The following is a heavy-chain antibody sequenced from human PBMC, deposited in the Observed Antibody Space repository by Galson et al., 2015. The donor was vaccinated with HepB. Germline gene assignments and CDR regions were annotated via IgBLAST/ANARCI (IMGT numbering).Heavy chain of an antibody. J-gene: IGHJ4*02. CDR3: TKAYYYQTSGHFDS. Sequence: SLRLSCAASGFTFDDHGMHWVRQAPGKGLEWVSGISWNSGSTVYADSVRGRFTISRDNAKNSLYLQMNSLRPEDTALYYCTKAYYYQTSGHFDSWGQGTLVTVSS. CDR2: ISWNSGST. CDR1: GFTFDDHG. D-gene: IGHD3-22*01. V-gene: IGHV3-9*01.